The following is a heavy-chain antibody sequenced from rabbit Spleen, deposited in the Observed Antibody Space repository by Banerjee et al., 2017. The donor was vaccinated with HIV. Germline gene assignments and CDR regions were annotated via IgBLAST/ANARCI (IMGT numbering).Heavy chain of an antibody. CDR2: IYAGASGIT. J-gene: IGHJ4*01. V-gene: IGHV1S40*01. D-gene: IGHD4-1*01. CDR3: ARDLADAIGWNFNL. Sequence: QSLEESGGDLVKPGVSLTLTCTASGFSFSASYWICWVRQAPGKGLEWIACIYAGASGITYYANWAKGQFTISKTSSTTVTLQMTSLTAADTATYFCARDLADAIGWNFNLWGPGTLVAVS. CDR1: GFSFSASYW.